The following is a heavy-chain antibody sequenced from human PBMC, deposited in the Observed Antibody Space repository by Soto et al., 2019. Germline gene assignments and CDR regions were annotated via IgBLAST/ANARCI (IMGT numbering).Heavy chain of an antibody. D-gene: IGHD4-17*01. J-gene: IGHJ4*02. CDR2: ISAYNGNT. CDR3: ARDELVTVTTAGVCDY. CDR1: GYTFTSYG. V-gene: IGHV1-18*01. Sequence: GASVKVSCKASGYTFTSYGISWVRQAPGQGLEWMGWISAYNGNTNYAQKLQGRVTMTTDTSTSTAYMELRSLRSDDTAVYYCARDELVTVTTAGVCDYWGQGTLVTVSS.